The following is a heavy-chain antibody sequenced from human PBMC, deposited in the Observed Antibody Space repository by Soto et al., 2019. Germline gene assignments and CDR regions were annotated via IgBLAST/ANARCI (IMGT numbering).Heavy chain of an antibody. CDR3: ARGRYGDY. Sequence: QVHLVQSGAEVKKPGASVKVSCKASGYTFTSYGITWVRQAPGQGLEWMGWISAHNGNTDYAQKLQGRVIVTRVTSTSTAYMGLRSLRSAGTAVYYCARGRYGDYWGQGALVTVSS. CDR2: ISAHNGNT. CDR1: GYTFTSYG. V-gene: IGHV1-18*01. D-gene: IGHD1-1*01. J-gene: IGHJ4*02.